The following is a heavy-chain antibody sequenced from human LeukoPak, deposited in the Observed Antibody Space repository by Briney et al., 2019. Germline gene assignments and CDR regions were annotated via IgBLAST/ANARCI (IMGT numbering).Heavy chain of an antibody. J-gene: IGHJ6*03. V-gene: IGHV1-8*01. CDR1: GYTFTTYD. CDR3: ARGAPLNYYMDV. Sequence: GASVKVSCRASGYTFTTYDINWVRQATGQGLEWMGWMNPNSGNTGYAQKFQGRVTMTRDTSISTAYMELSSLRSEDTAVYYCARGAPLNYYMDVWGKGTTVTVSS. CDR2: MNPNSGNT.